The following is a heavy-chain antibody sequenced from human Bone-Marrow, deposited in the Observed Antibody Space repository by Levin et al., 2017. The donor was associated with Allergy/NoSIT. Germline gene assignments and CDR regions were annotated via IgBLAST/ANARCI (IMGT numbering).Heavy chain of an antibody. CDR1: GGSVSSSSDY. V-gene: IGHV4-39*01. CDR3: ARQGCTGGTCYTSRGWFDP. Sequence: SETLSLTCTVSGGSVSSSSDYWAWIRQPPGKGLEWIGTVYYSGTTYYSPSLKSRVTLSVDTSKNQFSLKLSSVTAADTAVYYCARQGCTGGTCYTSRGWFDPWGQGALVSVSS. CDR2: VYYSGTT. D-gene: IGHD2-15*01. J-gene: IGHJ5*02.